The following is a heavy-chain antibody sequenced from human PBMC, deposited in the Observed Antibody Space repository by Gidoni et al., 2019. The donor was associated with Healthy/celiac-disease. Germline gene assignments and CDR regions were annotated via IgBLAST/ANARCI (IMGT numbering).Heavy chain of an antibody. CDR3: AREGCSGGSCYSLERDYYYYGMDV. Sequence: QVQLVESGGGVVQPGRSRRLSCAASGFTFSRYAMHWVRRAPGKGLEWVAVISYDGSTKYYADSVKGRFTISRDNSKNTLYLQMNSLRAEDTAVYYCAREGCSGGSCYSLERDYYYYGMDVWGKGTTVTVSS. J-gene: IGHJ6*04. CDR2: ISYDGSTK. D-gene: IGHD2-15*01. CDR1: GFTFSRYA. V-gene: IGHV3-30-3*01.